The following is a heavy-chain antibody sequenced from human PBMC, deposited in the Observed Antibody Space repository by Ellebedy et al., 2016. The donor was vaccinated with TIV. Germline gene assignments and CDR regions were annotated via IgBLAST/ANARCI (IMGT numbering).Heavy chain of an antibody. CDR3: ARLPSGSIFGYFDY. D-gene: IGHD3-3*02. J-gene: IGHJ4*02. CDR2: ISFSGFS. Sequence: MPSETLSLTCNVSGDSVSRDYWSWIRQPPGKGLEWIGYISFSGFSKYNPSLKSRVTISGDTSKSEFSLNLRSATAADTAVYYCARLPSGSIFGYFDYWGQGTLVTVSS. V-gene: IGHV4-59*02. CDR1: GDSVSRDY.